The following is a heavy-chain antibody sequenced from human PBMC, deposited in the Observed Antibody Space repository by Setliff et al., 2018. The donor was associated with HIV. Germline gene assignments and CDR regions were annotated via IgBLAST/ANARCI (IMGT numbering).Heavy chain of an antibody. D-gene: IGHD1-26*01. Sequence: GSLRLSCAASGFTFDDYTMHWVRQTPEKGLEWVSFISWDGTNVNYADSVKGRFTISRDNSKNTLYLQMNSLRAEDTAVYYCAKAGWELLSSFQHWGQGTLVTVSS. J-gene: IGHJ1*01. CDR3: AKAGWELLSSFQH. CDR1: GFTFDDYT. V-gene: IGHV3-43*01. CDR2: ISWDGTNV.